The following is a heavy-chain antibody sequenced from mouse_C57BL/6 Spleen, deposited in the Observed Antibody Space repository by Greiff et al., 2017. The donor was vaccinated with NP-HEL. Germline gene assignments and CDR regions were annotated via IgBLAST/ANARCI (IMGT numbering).Heavy chain of an antibody. V-gene: IGHV1-18*01. J-gene: IGHJ4*01. CDR2: INPNNGGT. Sequence: VQLQQSGPELVKPGASVKIPCKASGYTFTDYNMDWVKQSHGTSLEWIGDINPNNGGTIYNQKFKGKATLTVDKSSSTAYMEHRSLTSEDTAVYYCARGSYYSNYVDYAMDYWGQGTAVTVSA. D-gene: IGHD2-5*01. CDR3: ARGSYYSNYVDYAMDY. CDR1: GYTFTDYN.